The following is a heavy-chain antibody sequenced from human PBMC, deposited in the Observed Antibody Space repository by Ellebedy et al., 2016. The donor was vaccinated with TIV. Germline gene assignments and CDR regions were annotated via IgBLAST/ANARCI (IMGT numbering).Heavy chain of an antibody. D-gene: IGHD6-6*01. CDR2: FDPEDGET. J-gene: IGHJ4*02. V-gene: IGHV1-24*01. Sequence: ASVKVSXXASGYTFTSYDINWVRQAPGKGLEWMGGFDPEDGETIYAQKFQGRVTMTEDTSTDTAYMELSSLRSEDTAVYYCATGYYSSSSPDYWGQGTLVTVSS. CDR1: GYTFTSYD. CDR3: ATGYYSSSSPDY.